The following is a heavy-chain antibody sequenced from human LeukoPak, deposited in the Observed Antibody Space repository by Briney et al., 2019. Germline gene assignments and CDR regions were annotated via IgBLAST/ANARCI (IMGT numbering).Heavy chain of an antibody. J-gene: IGHJ4*02. D-gene: IGHD3-10*01. CDR1: GGSFSGYY. CDR3: ARVTYYYGSGSYYAPKRDY. Sequence: SETLSLTCAVYGGSFSGYYWSWIRQPPGKGLEWIGEINHSGSTNYNPSLKSRVTISVDTSKNQSSLKLSSVTAADTAVYYCARVTYYYGSGSYYAPKRDYWGQGTLVTVSS. V-gene: IGHV4-34*01. CDR2: INHSGST.